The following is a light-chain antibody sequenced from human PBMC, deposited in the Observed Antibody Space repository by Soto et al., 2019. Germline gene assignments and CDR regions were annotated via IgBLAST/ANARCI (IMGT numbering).Light chain of an antibody. CDR3: HEYGSSLT. V-gene: IGKV3-20*01. Sequence: EIVLTQSPGTLSLSPGERATLSCRASQSVSSSSYLAWYQQKPGQAPRLLIYGASSTATGIPDRFSGSGSGTDFTLSISRLEHEDFAVYYCHEYGSSLTFGGGTKVEIK. CDR1: QSVSSSSY. CDR2: GAS. J-gene: IGKJ4*01.